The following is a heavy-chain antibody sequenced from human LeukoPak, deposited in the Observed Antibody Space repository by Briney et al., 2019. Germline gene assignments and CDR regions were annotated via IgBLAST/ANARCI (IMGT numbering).Heavy chain of an antibody. J-gene: IGHJ4*02. CDR2: ISWRSGSI. D-gene: IGHD2-15*01. V-gene: IGHV3-9*01. CDR3: AKDIAHYCSGGSCYHD. Sequence: PGGYLRLSCAAPGFTFDSYAMRWVRQAPGKGLEWVAGISWRSGSIGCADSVKGRFAISRDNAKNSLYLQMNSLRAEDTALYYCAKDIAHYCSGGSCYHDWGQGTLVTVSS. CDR1: GFTFDSYA.